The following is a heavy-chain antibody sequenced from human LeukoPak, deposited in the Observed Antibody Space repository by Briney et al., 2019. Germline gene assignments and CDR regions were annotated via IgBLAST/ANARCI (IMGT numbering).Heavy chain of an antibody. CDR3: AKDKDPVSGWYGGIDY. D-gene: IGHD6-19*01. Sequence: GGSLRLSCAASGFTFSSYAMSWVRQAPGKGLEWVSTFGGGGGTTYYADSVKGRFTTSRDNSKSTLYLQMNSLRAEDTTVYHCAKDKDPVSGWYGGIDYWGQGILVTVSS. V-gene: IGHV3-23*01. CDR1: GFTFSSYA. J-gene: IGHJ4*02. CDR2: FGGGGGTT.